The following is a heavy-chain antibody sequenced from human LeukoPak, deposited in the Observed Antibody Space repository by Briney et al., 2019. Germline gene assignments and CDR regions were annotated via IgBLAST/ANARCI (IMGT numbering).Heavy chain of an antibody. Sequence: SETLSLTCTVSGGSISSGDYYWSWIRPPPGKGLELVGYNHYSGSTYYNPSLKRRVTISVDTSNNQFSLKLSSVTAADTAVYYCASSLQIRAFDYWGQGTLVTVSS. D-gene: IGHD4-11*01. CDR2: NHYSGST. J-gene: IGHJ4*02. CDR3: ASSLQIRAFDY. CDR1: GGSISSGDYY. V-gene: IGHV4-30-4*08.